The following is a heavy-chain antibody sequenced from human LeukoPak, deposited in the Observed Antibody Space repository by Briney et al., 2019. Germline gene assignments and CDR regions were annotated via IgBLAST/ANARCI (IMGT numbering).Heavy chain of an antibody. CDR3: ATMAAAGTGYFDY. V-gene: IGHV1-24*01. J-gene: IGHJ4*02. Sequence: ASVKVSCKVSGYTLTELSMHWVRQAPGKGLEWMGGFDPEDGETIYAQKFQGRVTMTEDISTDTAYMELSSLRSEDTAVYYRATMAAAGTGYFDYWGQGTLVTVSS. CDR1: GYTLTELS. D-gene: IGHD6-13*01. CDR2: FDPEDGET.